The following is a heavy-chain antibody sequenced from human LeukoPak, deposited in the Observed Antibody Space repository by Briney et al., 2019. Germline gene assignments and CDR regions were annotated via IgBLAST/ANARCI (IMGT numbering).Heavy chain of an antibody. D-gene: IGHD4-17*01. CDR1: GFTFSSYA. CDR3: ARGSGATVTDY. CDR2: ISYDGSNK. Sequence: PGGSLRLSCAASGFTFSSYAMHWVRQAPGKGLEWVAVISYDGSNKYYADSVKGRFTISRDNSKNTLYLQMNSLRAEDTAVYYCARGSGATVTDYWGQGTLVTVSS. V-gene: IGHV3-30*04. J-gene: IGHJ4*02.